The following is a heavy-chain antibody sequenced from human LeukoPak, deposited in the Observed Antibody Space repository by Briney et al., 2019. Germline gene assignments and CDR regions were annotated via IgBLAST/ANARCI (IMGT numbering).Heavy chain of an antibody. CDR3: AREIDRDGYNRFFDY. Sequence: GGXXXXSXAXXGFXFXSYGXHWVRQAPGKGLEWVAVISYDGSNKYYADSVKGRFTISRDNSKNTLYLQMNSLRAEDTAVYYCAREIDRDGYNRFFDYWGQGILVTVSS. D-gene: IGHD5-24*01. V-gene: IGHV3-30*03. CDR1: GFXFXSYG. CDR2: ISYDGSNK. J-gene: IGHJ4*02.